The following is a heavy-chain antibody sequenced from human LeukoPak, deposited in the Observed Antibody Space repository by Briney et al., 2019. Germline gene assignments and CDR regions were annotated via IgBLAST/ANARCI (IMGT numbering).Heavy chain of an antibody. CDR3: ARGRRIAARRHYYYMDV. J-gene: IGHJ6*03. CDR2: INHSGST. D-gene: IGHD6-6*01. Sequence: PSETLSLTCVVYGGSFSGYYWSWIRQPPGKGLEWIGEINHSGSTNYNPSLKSRVTISVDTSKNQFSLKLSSVTAADTAVYYCARGRRIAARRHYYYMDVWGKGTTVTVSS. CDR1: GGSFSGYY. V-gene: IGHV4-34*01.